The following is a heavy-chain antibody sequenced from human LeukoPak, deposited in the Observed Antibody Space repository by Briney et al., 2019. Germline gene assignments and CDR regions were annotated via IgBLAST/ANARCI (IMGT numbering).Heavy chain of an antibody. V-gene: IGHV4-38-2*02. J-gene: IGHJ5*02. Sequence: SETLSLTCTVSGYSISSGYYWGWIRQPPGKGLEWIGCIYQSGSTYYNPSLKSRVTISVDTSKNHFSLKLSSVTAADTAVYYCARVPGPNWFDPWGQGTLVTVSS. CDR3: ARVPGPNWFDP. CDR1: GYSISSGYY. CDR2: IYQSGST.